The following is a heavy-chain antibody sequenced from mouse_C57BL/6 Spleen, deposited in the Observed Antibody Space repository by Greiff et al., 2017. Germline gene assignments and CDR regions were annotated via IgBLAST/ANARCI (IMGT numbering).Heavy chain of an antibody. CDR2: ISYDGSN. CDR3: ATSPYSGGFAY. D-gene: IGHD5-1*01. Sequence: EVKLQESGPGLVKPSQSLSLTCSVTGYSITSGYYWNWIRQFPGNKLEWMGYISYDGSNKYNPSLKNRISITRDTSKNQFFLKLNSVTTEDTATYYCATSPYSGGFAYWGQGTLVTVSA. J-gene: IGHJ3*01. V-gene: IGHV3-6*01. CDR1: GYSITSGYY.